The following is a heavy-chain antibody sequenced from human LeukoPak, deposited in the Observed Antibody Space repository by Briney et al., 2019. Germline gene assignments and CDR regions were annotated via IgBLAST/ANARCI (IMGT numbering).Heavy chain of an antibody. CDR2: IYYSGST. Sequence: SETLSLTCTVSGGSISGGGYYWSWIRQHPGKGLEWIGYIYYSGSTYYNPSLESRVTISVDTSKNQFSLKLSSVTAADTAVYYCARDASTLTATGTYLFDYWGQGTLVTVSS. CDR1: GGSISGGGYY. J-gene: IGHJ4*02. V-gene: IGHV4-31*03. CDR3: ARDASTLTATGTYLFDY. D-gene: IGHD6-13*01.